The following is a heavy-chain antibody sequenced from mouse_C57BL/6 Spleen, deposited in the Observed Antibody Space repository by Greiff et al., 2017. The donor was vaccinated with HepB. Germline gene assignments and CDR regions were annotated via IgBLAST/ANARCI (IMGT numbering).Heavy chain of an antibody. D-gene: IGHD2-3*01. CDR3: TTGYDGYYVASWFAY. J-gene: IGHJ3*01. CDR1: GFNIKDDY. Sequence: EVQLQQSGAELVRPGASVKLSCTASGFNIKDDYMHWVKQRPEQGLEWIGWIDPENGDTEYASKFQGKATITADKSSNTAYMQLSSLTSEDAAVYYCTTGYDGYYVASWFAYWGQGTLVTVSA. V-gene: IGHV14-4*01. CDR2: IDPENGDT.